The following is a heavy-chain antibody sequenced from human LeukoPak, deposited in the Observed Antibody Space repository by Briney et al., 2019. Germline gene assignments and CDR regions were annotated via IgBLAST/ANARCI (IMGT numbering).Heavy chain of an antibody. Sequence: GGSLRLSCAASGFTFSIYAMSWVRQAPGKGLEWVSIISGSGGNTNYADSVQGRFTISRDDSKNTVYLQMNSLRAEDTAVYYCAKDLFAGDSVAGYFDYWGQGTLVTVSS. CDR2: ISGSGGNT. D-gene: IGHD6-19*01. CDR3: AKDLFAGDSVAGYFDY. J-gene: IGHJ4*02. V-gene: IGHV3-23*01. CDR1: GFTFSIYA.